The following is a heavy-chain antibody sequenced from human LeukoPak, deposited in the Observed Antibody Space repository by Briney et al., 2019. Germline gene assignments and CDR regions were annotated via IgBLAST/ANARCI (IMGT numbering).Heavy chain of an antibody. V-gene: IGHV4-4*02. CDR3: ASVRDYYDSSGYYH. CDR2: IYHSGST. D-gene: IGHD3-22*01. CDR1: GGSISSSNW. J-gene: IGHJ5*02. Sequence: SGTLSLTCAVSGGSISSSNWWSWVRQPPGKGLEWIGEIYHSGSTNYNPSLKSRVTISVDKSKNQFSLKLSSVTAADTAVYYCASVRDYYDSSGYYHWGQGTLVTVSS.